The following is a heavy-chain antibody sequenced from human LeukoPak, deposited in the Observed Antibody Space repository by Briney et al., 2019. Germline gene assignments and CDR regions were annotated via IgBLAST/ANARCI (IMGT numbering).Heavy chain of an antibody. CDR1: GGTFSSYA. Sequence: ASVKVSCKASGGTFSSYAISWVRQAPGQGLEWIGRIIPILGIANYAQKFQGRVTITADKSTSTAYMELSSLRSEDTAVYYCAREGSGSLDCWGQGTLVTVSS. J-gene: IGHJ4*02. V-gene: IGHV1-69*04. CDR2: IIPILGIA. D-gene: IGHD1-26*01. CDR3: AREGSGSLDC.